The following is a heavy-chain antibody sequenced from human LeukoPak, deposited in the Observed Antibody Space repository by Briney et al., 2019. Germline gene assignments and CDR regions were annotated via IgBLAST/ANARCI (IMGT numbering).Heavy chain of an antibody. J-gene: IGHJ4*02. Sequence: SETLSLTCTASGITISGYYLTWIRQAAGKGLQWIGHMYSGGKTNYCPSVKSRVTMSVDTSKNQFSLKLSSVTAADTAVYYCARLGAATTFDTSGPGSLVTASS. D-gene: IGHD2-15*01. V-gene: IGHV4-4*07. CDR3: ARLGAATTFDT. CDR1: GITISGYY. CDR2: MYSGGKT.